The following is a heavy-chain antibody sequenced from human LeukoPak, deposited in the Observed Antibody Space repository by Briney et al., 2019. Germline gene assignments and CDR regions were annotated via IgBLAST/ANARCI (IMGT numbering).Heavy chain of an antibody. Sequence: PGGSLRLSCAASGFTFSSYGMHWVRQAPGKGLEWVAFIRYDGSNKYYADSVKGRFTISRDNSKNTLCLQMNSLRAEDTAVYYCAKGLVVVAATPLQFDYWGQGTLVTVSS. J-gene: IGHJ4*02. CDR1: GFTFSSYG. CDR2: IRYDGSNK. V-gene: IGHV3-30*02. CDR3: AKGLVVVAATPLQFDY. D-gene: IGHD2-15*01.